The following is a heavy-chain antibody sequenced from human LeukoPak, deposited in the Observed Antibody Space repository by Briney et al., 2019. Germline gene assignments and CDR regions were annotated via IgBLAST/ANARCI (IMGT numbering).Heavy chain of an antibody. CDR2: ISGSGSSV. CDR1: GFXFSSYE. V-gene: IGHV3-48*03. CDR3: ARGHNDY. Sequence: PGGSLRLSCVASGFXFSSYEINWVRQAPGKGLEWVSYISGSGSSVYYADSVKGRFTISRDNAKNSLYLQMNSLRAEDTAVYYCARGHNDYWGQGTLVTVSS. J-gene: IGHJ4*02.